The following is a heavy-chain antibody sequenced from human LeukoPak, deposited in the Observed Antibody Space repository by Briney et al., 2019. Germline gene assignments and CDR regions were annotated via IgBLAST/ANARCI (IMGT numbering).Heavy chain of an antibody. J-gene: IGHJ6*02. CDR3: ARLDLYSSSWNSFYGMDV. V-gene: IGHV3-7*04. CDR1: GFTFSSYW. D-gene: IGHD6-13*01. CDR2: IKQDGSET. Sequence: GGSLRLSCAASGFTFSSYWMSWVRQAPGKGLEWVANIKQDGSETYYVDSVKGRFTISRDNAKNSLYLQMNSLRAEDTAVYFCARLDLYSSSWNSFYGMDVWGQGTTVTVS.